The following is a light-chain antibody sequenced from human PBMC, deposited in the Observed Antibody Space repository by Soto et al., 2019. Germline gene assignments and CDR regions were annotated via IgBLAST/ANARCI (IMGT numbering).Light chain of an antibody. J-gene: IGLJ3*02. CDR2: EVN. CDR3: SSYAGSDNWV. Sequence: QSVLTQPPSASGSPGQSVTISCTGTSSDVGAYKFVSWYQQHPGKAPKLFIYEVNKRPSGVPDRFSGSKSGNTASLTVSGLQAEDEADYYCSSYAGSDNWVFGGGTQLTVL. CDR1: SSDVGAYKF. V-gene: IGLV2-8*01.